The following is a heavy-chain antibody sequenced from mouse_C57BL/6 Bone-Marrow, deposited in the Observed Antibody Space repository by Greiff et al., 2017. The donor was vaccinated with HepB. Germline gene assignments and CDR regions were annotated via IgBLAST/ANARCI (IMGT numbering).Heavy chain of an antibody. CDR1: GYTFTSYW. CDR3: TATTVVAQTMGY. J-gene: IGHJ4*01. V-gene: IGHV1-5*01. D-gene: IGHD1-1*01. Sequence: EVQLQQSGTVLARPGASVKMSCKTSGYTFTSYWMHWVKQRPGQGLEWIGAIYPGNSDTSYNQKFKGKDKLTAVTSASTAYMELSSLTNEDSAVYYCTATTVVAQTMGYWGQGTSVTVSS. CDR2: IYPGNSDT.